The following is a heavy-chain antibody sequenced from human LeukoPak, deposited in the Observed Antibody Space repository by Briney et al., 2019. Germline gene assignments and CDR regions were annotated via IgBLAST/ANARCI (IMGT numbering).Heavy chain of an antibody. CDR2: INPSGGSQ. D-gene: IGHD5-24*01. J-gene: IGHJ6*02. V-gene: IGHV1-46*01. CDR1: GNTITSCY. Sequence: ASVKVSCKASGNTITSCYMHWVRQAPGPGLEWMGIINPSGGSQSYAQKFRGRVTMTRDTSTSTVYMELSSLRSEDTAVYYCARSYNEFYGMDVWGRGTTVTVSS. CDR3: ARSYNEFYGMDV.